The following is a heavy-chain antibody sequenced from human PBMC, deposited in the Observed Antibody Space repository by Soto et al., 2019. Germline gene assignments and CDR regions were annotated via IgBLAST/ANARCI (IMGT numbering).Heavy chain of an antibody. CDR2: IWYDGSNK. CDR3: ARDPRGAYGMDV. V-gene: IGHV3-33*01. CDR1: GFTFSSYG. D-gene: IGHD3-10*01. J-gene: IGHJ6*02. Sequence: QVQLVESGGGVVQPGRSLRFSCAASGFTFSSYGMHWVRQAPGKGLEWVAVIWYDGSNKYYADSVKGRFTISRDNSKNTLYLQMNSLRAEDTAVYYCARDPRGAYGMDVWGQGTTVTVSS.